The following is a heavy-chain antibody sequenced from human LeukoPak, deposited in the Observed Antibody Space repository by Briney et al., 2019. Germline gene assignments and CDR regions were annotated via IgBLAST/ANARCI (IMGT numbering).Heavy chain of an antibody. J-gene: IGHJ4*02. D-gene: IGHD3-22*01. CDR1: GFTFDDYA. V-gene: IGHV3-9*01. CDR2: ISWNSGGI. Sequence: GRSLRLSCAASGFTFDDYAMHWVRQAPGKGLEWVSGISWNSGGIGYADSVKGRLTISRDDAKNSLYLQMNSLRAEDTASYYCARDHYYDSSGYHYFDSWGQGTLVTVSS. CDR3: ARDHYYDSSGYHYFDS.